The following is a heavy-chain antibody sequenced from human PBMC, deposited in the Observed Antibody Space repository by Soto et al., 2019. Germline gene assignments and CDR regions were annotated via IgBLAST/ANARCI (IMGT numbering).Heavy chain of an antibody. CDR2: ISWDGETT. D-gene: IGHD3-16*01. CDR1: GFVFDDYS. CDR3: AKEGKSKTREYYFDS. Sequence: PGGSLRLSCEGSGFVFDDYSLHWVRQVPGKGLEWLCLISWDGETTSYAASVKYRFSISRDTSKNSVFLEMRSLRIDDTAVYFCAKEGKSKTREYYFDSWGQGTVVTVSS. J-gene: IGHJ4*02. V-gene: IGHV3-43*01.